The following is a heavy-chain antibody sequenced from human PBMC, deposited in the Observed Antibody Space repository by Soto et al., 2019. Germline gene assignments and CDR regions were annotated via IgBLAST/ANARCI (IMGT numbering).Heavy chain of an antibody. CDR2: ISAYNGNT. J-gene: IGHJ6*02. D-gene: IGHD5-18*01. Sequence: GASVKVSCKASGYTFTSYGISWVRQAPGQGLEWMGWISAYNGNTNYAQKLQGRVTMTTDTSTSTAYMELRSLRSDDTAVYYCARDSTAITTVHYYYGMDVWGQGTTVTVSS. CDR1: GYTFTSYG. CDR3: ARDSTAITTVHYYYGMDV. V-gene: IGHV1-18*01.